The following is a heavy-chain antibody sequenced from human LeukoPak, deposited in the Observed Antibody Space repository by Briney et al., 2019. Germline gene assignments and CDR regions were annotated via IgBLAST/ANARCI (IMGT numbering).Heavy chain of an antibody. V-gene: IGHV4-39*07. CDR3: AREYGGYSGYPAPHWFDP. J-gene: IGHJ5*02. Sequence: SETLSLTCTVSGGSISSSSYYWGWIRQPPGMGLEWIGSIYYSGSTYYNPALKSRVTISVDTSMNQFSLKLSSVTAADTAVYYCAREYGGYSGYPAPHWFDPWGQGTLVTVSS. CDR1: GGSISSSSYY. CDR2: IYYSGST. D-gene: IGHD5-12*01.